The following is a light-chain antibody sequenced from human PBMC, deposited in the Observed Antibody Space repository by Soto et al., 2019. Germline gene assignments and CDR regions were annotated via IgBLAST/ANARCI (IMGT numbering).Light chain of an antibody. Sequence: QSVLTQPPSASGTPGQTIAISCSGGSSNIGSHTVNWYQQLPGTAPRLLIYSNTQRHSGVPDRFSGSKSGTSASLAISGLQSEYEGDYYCAAWDDSLNGVVFGGVTKVTVL. CDR2: SNT. CDR1: SSNIGSHT. CDR3: AAWDDSLNGVV. V-gene: IGLV1-44*01. J-gene: IGLJ2*01.